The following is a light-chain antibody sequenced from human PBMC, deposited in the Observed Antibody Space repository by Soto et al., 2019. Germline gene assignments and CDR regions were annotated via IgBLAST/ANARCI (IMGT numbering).Light chain of an antibody. CDR1: QDISNY. Sequence: DIQMTQSPSSLSASVGDRVTITCQASQDISNYLNWYQQKPGKAPKLLMYDASNLETGVPSRFSGSGSGTDFTFTISILQPEDIATYYCQQYDNLPLTFGGGTKVEIK. V-gene: IGKV1-33*01. J-gene: IGKJ4*01. CDR2: DAS. CDR3: QQYDNLPLT.